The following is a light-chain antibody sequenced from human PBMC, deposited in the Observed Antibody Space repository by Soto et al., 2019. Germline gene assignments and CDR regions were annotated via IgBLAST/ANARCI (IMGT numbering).Light chain of an antibody. CDR1: SSNIGAGYD. V-gene: IGLV1-40*01. Sequence: QSVLTQPPSVSGAPGQRVTISCTGSSSNIGAGYDVHWYQQLPGTAPKLLIYGNSNRPSGVPDRFSGSKSGTSASLAITGLQAEDEADYYCQSYDSSLSALVDVFGTGTKLTVL. CDR3: QSYDSSLSALVDV. J-gene: IGLJ1*01. CDR2: GNS.